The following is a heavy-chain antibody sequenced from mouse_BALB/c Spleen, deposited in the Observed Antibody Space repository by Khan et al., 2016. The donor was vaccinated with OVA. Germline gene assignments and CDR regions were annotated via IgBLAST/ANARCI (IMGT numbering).Heavy chain of an antibody. D-gene: IGHD2-14*01. Sequence: QVQLKQSGAELARPGASVKMSCKTSGYTFTTYTIHWIKQRPGPGLEWIGYIIPSNDYTNFNQKFKDRATLTSDKSSSTAYMQLSSLTSEDSALYYCAREGAYYRSDGWFAYWGQGTLVTVSA. CDR3: AREGAYYRSDGWFAY. V-gene: IGHV1-4*01. CDR2: IIPSNDYT. CDR1: GYTFTTYT. J-gene: IGHJ3*01.